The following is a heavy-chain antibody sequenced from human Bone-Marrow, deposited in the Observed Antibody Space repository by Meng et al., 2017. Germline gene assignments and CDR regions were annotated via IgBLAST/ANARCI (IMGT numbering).Heavy chain of an antibody. CDR2: IIPIFGTA. D-gene: IGHD6-6*01. CDR3: NLRRHGSSAYYYFDY. Sequence: SVKVSCKPSGGTFSSYAISWVRQAPGPGLECMGGIIPIFGTANYAQKFQGRVTITADKSTSTAYMELSSLRSEDTAVYYCNLRRHGSSAYYYFDYWGQGTLVTVSS. J-gene: IGHJ4*02. CDR1: GGTFSSYA. V-gene: IGHV1-69*06.